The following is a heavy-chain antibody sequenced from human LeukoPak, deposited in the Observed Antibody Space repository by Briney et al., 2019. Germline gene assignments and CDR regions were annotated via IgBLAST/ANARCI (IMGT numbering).Heavy chain of an antibody. CDR2: ITGSGDST. J-gene: IGHJ4*02. CDR1: GFIFSTYP. D-gene: IGHD1-26*01. V-gene: IGHV3-23*01. CDR3: AKENPVGGTNYFDY. Sequence: GGSLRLSCAASGFIFSTYPMSWVRQAPGKGLEWVSAITGSGDSTFYADSVKGRCTISRDNSKNTLSLQMNTLRAEDTAVYYCAKENPVGGTNYFDYWGQGTLVSVSS.